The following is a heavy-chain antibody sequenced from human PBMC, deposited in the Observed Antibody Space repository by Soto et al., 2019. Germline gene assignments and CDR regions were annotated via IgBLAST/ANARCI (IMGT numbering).Heavy chain of an antibody. V-gene: IGHV3-30*18. CDR3: ANGVVYYDSSGVGY. CDR2: ISYDGSNK. CDR1: GFTFSSYG. D-gene: IGHD3-22*01. Sequence: QVQLVESGGGVVQPGRSLRLSRAASGFTFSSYGMHWVRQAPGKGLEWVAVISYDGSNKYYADSVKGRFTISRDNSKNTLYLHMNSLRAEDTAVYYCANGVVYYDSSGVGYWGQGSLVTVAS. J-gene: IGHJ4*02.